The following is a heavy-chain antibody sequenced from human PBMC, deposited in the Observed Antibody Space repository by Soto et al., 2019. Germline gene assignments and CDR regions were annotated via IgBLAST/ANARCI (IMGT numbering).Heavy chain of an antibody. CDR1: GGSVTNSSYY. J-gene: IGHJ4*02. CDR2: VYYRGRS. D-gene: IGHD4-17*01. Sequence: SETLSLTCTVSGGSVTNSSYYWGCIRQSPGKGLEWIGSVYYRGRSYSKSSVKSRVTISVDTSKNRSSLSLNSVTASDTAVYFCVSQRTTVPTQAYFDYWGPGALVTVT. CDR3: VSQRTTVPTQAYFDY. V-gene: IGHV4-39*01.